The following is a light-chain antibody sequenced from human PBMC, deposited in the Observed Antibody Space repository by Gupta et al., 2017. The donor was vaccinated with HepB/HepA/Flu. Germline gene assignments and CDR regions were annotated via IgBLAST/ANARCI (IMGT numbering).Light chain of an antibody. V-gene: IGKV1-5*03. J-gene: IGKJ1*01. CDR2: KAS. CDR1: QSISTW. Sequence: DIQMTQSPSTLSASIGDIVTITCRASQSISTWLAWYQQKPGKAPKLLIYKASNLQSGVPSRFSGSGSGTEFTLTINSLQPDDFATFFCHQYQSSPWTFGQGTKVEIK. CDR3: HQYQSSPWT.